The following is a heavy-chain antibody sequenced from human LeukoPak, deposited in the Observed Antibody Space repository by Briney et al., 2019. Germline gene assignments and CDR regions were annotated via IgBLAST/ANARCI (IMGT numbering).Heavy chain of an antibody. J-gene: IGHJ4*02. CDR2: IDWDDDK. V-gene: IGHV2-70*04. Sequence: SGPALVKPTPTLTLTLTFSGFSLSTSGMRVSWIRQPPEKALEWLARIDWDDDKFYSTSLKTRLTISKDTSKNQVVLTMTNMDPVDTATYYCARVRCGGDCYPDYWGQGTLLTVSS. CDR3: ARVRCGGDCYPDY. D-gene: IGHD2-21*02. CDR1: GFSLSTSGMR.